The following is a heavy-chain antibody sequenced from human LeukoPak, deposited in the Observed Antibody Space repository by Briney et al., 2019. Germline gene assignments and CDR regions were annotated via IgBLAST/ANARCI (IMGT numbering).Heavy chain of an antibody. J-gene: IGHJ5*01. V-gene: IGHV3-30-3*01. CDR1: GFTFSSYA. D-gene: IGHD6-13*01. Sequence: GGSLRLSCAASGFTFSSYAMHWVRQAPGKGLEWVAVISYDGSNKYYADSVKGRFTISRDNSKNTLYLQMNSLRAEDTAVYYCARGRYSSSWPLASDSWGQGTLVTVSS. CDR2: ISYDGSNK. CDR3: ARGRYSSSWPLASDS.